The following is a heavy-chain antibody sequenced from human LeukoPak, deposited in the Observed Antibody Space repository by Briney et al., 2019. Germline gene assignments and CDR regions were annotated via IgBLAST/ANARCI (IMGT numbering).Heavy chain of an antibody. Sequence: SSGKPSRKASGATVTRYAISWVRQAPGQGLEWRGGIIPIFGTATYAQKSQGTVTITADKSTSTAYMELSSLRSEDTAVYYCVGITMVRRVIIHDYWGQRTLGTPSS. D-gene: IGHD3-10*01. J-gene: IGHJ4*02. CDR1: GATVTRYA. CDR3: VGITMVRRVIIHDY. CDR2: IIPIFGTA. V-gene: IGHV1-69*06.